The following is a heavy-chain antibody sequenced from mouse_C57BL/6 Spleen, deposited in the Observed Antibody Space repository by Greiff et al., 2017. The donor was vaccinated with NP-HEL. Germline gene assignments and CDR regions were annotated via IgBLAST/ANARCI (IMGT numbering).Heavy chain of an antibody. V-gene: IGHV1-19*01. CDR3: ARGKSYYSNYLYAMDY. Sequence: EVQLQQSGPVLVKPGASVKMSCKASGYTFTDYYMNWVKQSHGKSLEWIGVINPYNGGTSYNQKFKGKATLTVDKSSSTSYMELNSLTSEDSAVYYCARGKSYYSNYLYAMDYWGQGTSVTVSS. CDR2: INPYNGGT. CDR1: GYTFTDYY. D-gene: IGHD2-5*01. J-gene: IGHJ4*01.